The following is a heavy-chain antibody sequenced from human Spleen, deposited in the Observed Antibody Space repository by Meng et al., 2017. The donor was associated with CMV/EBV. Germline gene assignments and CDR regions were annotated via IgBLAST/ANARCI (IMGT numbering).Heavy chain of an antibody. Sequence: QGHIQHWGAGLLNPSETLPLTCAVYVGSFSGYYWSWIRQPPGKGLEWIGEINHSGSTNYNPSLKSRVIISVDTSKNQFSLKLSSVTAADTAVYYCARGRILLWFGEPYSYWGQGTLVTVSS. V-gene: IGHV4-34*01. CDR3: ARGRILLWFGEPYSY. CDR2: INHSGST. J-gene: IGHJ4*02. CDR1: VGSFSGYY. D-gene: IGHD3-10*01.